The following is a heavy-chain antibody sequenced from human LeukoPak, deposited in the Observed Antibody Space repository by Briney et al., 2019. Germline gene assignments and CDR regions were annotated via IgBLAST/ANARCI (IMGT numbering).Heavy chain of an antibody. J-gene: IGHJ4*02. V-gene: IGHV1-2*02. CDR1: GYTFTAYY. D-gene: IGHD3-22*01. CDR2: INPNSGGT. CDR3: ARNRVDYYDSSGYYGGFDY. Sequence: AASVKVSCKASGYTFTAYYMHWVRQAPGQGLEWMGWINPNSGGTNYAQKFQGRVTITRNTSISTAYMELSSLRSEDTAVYYCARNRVDYYDSSGYYGGFDYWGQGTLVTVSS.